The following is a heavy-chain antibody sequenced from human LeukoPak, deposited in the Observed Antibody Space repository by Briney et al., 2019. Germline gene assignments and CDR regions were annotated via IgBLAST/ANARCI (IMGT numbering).Heavy chain of an antibody. CDR3: ARLGGYYFDY. CDR1: SGSISSYY. Sequence: SETLSLTCTVSSGSISSYYWSWIRQSPGKGLEWIGYIYYSGSTKYNPSLKSRVTISVDTSKNQFSLKLSSVTAADTAVYYCARLGGYYFDYWGQGTLVTVSS. CDR2: IYYSGST. J-gene: IGHJ4*02. V-gene: IGHV4-59*08. D-gene: IGHD3-16*01.